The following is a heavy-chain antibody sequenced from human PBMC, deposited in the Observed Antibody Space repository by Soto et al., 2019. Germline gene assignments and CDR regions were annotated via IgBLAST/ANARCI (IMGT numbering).Heavy chain of an antibody. Sequence: PGGSLRLSCAASGFTFSSNVMTWVRQAPGKGLAWVSGLTGRGGSTYYADSAQGRFTISRDNSKKTQYLQMNILRAENTAVYDYAKSQGIAVAGYFDYWGQGALVTAPQ. CDR1: GFTFSSNV. D-gene: IGHD6-19*01. CDR3: AKSQGIAVAGYFDY. CDR2: LTGRGGST. V-gene: IGHV3-23*01. J-gene: IGHJ4*02.